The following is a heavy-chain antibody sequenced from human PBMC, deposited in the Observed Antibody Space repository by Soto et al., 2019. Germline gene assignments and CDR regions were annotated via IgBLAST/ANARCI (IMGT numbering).Heavy chain of an antibody. CDR1: GFTFSSYS. V-gene: IGHV3-21*01. J-gene: IGHJ6*02. Sequence: LRLSCAASGFTFSSYSMNWVRQAPGKGLEWVSSISSSSSYIYYADSVKGRFTISRDNAKNSLYLQMNSLRAEDTAVYYCARGDYDFWSGYYNYYGMDVWGQGTTVTV. CDR3: ARGDYDFWSGYYNYYGMDV. D-gene: IGHD3-3*01. CDR2: ISSSSSYI.